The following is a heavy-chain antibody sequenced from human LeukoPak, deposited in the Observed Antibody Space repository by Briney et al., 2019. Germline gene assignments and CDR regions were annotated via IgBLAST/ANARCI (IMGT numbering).Heavy chain of an antibody. J-gene: IGHJ4*02. V-gene: IGHV3-30-3*02. CDR1: GFTFSPCA. Sequence: GGSLRLSCAASGFTFSPCAMHWVRQAPGKGLEWVAVISNDGSNNYYADSVKGRFIISRDNPKNTLYLQMNSLRAEDTAVYYCAKIRSCSGWYEPFDYWGQGTLVTVSS. CDR2: ISNDGSNN. D-gene: IGHD6-19*01. CDR3: AKIRSCSGWYEPFDY.